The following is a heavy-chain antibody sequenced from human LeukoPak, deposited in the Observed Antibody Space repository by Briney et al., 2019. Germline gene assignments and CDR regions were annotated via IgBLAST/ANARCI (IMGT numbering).Heavy chain of an antibody. CDR3: ARIRDGYNDAYDI. CDR1: GYTFTSYA. Sequence: SVKVSCKASGYTFTSYAMNWVRQAPGQGLEWMGGIIPIFGTANYAQKFQGRVTMTRDTSTSTVYMELSSLRSEDTAIYYCARIRDGYNDAYDIWGQGTVVTVPS. J-gene: IGHJ3*02. V-gene: IGHV1-69*05. D-gene: IGHD5-24*01. CDR2: IIPIFGTA.